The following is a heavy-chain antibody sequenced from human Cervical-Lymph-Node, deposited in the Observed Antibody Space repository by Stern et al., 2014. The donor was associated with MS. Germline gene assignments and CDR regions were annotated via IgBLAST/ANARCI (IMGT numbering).Heavy chain of an antibody. CDR2: LGWNSEGR. V-gene: IGHV3-9*01. CDR1: GFKFDDFA. J-gene: IGHJ5*02. D-gene: IGHD3-16*01. CDR3: AKADDYAAGIDA. Sequence: EVQLVESGGGMVQPGRYLRLSCEASGFKFDDFAMHWVRQAPGKGLEWVSGLGWNSEGRGYADSVQGRFTISRDNAKSSLYLQMNSLTAEDTALYYCAKADDYAAGIDAWGQGTLVVVSS.